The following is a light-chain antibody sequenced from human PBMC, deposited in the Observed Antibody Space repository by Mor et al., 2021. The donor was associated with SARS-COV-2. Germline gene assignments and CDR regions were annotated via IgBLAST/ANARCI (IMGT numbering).Light chain of an antibody. CDR2: EVT. J-gene: IGLJ1*01. V-gene: IGLV2-23*02. Sequence: SWFQQYPGTAPKLIISEVTKRPSGVSDRFSGSKSGNTASLTISELQADDEADYYCYSYAGKNTFVFGSGTKVTVI. CDR3: YSYAGKNTFV.